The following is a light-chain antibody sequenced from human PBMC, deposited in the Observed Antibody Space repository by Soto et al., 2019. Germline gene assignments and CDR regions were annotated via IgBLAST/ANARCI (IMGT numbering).Light chain of an antibody. CDR2: GAS. Sequence: DIQLAQSPSFLSASVGDRVTITCRASQGISGYLAWYQQNPGKAPKLLIYGASTLQSGVPSRFSGSGSGTEFTLTIRSLQPEDFATCFCQQHNSNPTFGPGTKVDI. V-gene: IGKV1-9*01. CDR3: QQHNSNPT. J-gene: IGKJ3*01. CDR1: QGISGY.